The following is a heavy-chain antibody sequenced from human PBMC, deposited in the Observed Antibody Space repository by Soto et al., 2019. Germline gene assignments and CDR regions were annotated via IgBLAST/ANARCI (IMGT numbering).Heavy chain of an antibody. CDR3: AKLPGVTTTGDYFDY. CDR1: GFTFSSYD. Sequence: ESGGGVVQPGRSLRLSCAASGFTFSSYDMHWVRQAPGKGLEWVAIISYDGSNKYYGDSVKGRFTISRDNSKNTLYLQMNSLRAEDTAVYYCAKLPGVTTTGDYFDYWGQGTLVTVSS. V-gene: IGHV3-30*18. D-gene: IGHD4-17*01. CDR2: ISYDGSNK. J-gene: IGHJ4*02.